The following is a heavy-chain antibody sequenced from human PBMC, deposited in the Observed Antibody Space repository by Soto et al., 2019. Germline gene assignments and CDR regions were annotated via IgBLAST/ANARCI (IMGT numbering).Heavy chain of an antibody. CDR2: IKQDGSEK. V-gene: IGHV3-7*01. J-gene: IGHJ4*02. CDR3: ARDYGRDLSIAVAPTP. CDR1: GFTFSSYW. Sequence: GGSLRLSCAASGFTFSSYWMSWVRQAPGKGLEWVANIKQDGSEKYYVDSVKGRFTISRDNAKNSLYLQMNSLRAEDTAVYYCARDYGRDLSIAVAPTPWGQGTLVTVSS. D-gene: IGHD6-19*01.